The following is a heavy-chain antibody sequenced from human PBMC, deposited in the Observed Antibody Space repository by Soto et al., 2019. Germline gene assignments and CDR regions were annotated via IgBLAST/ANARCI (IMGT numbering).Heavy chain of an antibody. Sequence: QVQLQESSPGLVKPSETLSLTCTVSGGSISSYYWSWIRQPPGKGLEWIGYIYYSGSTNYNPSLKSRVTISVDTSKNQFSLKLSSVTAADTAVYYCAREGGLLGIDVSGQGTTVTVSS. D-gene: IGHD2-15*01. V-gene: IGHV4-59*01. J-gene: IGHJ6*02. CDR1: GGSISSYY. CDR3: AREGGLLGIDV. CDR2: IYYSGST.